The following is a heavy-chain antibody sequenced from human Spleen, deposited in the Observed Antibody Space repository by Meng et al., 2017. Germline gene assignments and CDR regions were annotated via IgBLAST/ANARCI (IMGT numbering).Heavy chain of an antibody. CDR1: GGSFSGHD. D-gene: IGHD7-27*01. CDR2: INHSGST. J-gene: IGHJ5*02. V-gene: IGHV4-34*01. Sequence: QVQLQQWGAGLLKPSGTLSLTCVVSGGSFSGHDWSWIRQPPGKGLEWIGEINHSGSTNYNPSLKSRVTISVDTSKNQFSLKLSSVTAADTAVYYCARPGGELGIHNWFDPWGQGTLVTVSS. CDR3: ARPGGELGIHNWFDP.